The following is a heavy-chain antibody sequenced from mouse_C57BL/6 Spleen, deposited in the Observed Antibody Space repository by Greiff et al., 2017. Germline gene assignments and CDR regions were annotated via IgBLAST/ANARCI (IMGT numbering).Heavy chain of an antibody. CDR1: GYSFTGYY. CDR2: INPSTGGT. V-gene: IGHV1-43*01. J-gene: IGHJ3*01. Sequence: EVQLQESGPELVKPGASVKISCKASGYSFTGYYMHWVKQSSEKSLEWIGEINPSTGGTSYNQKFKGKATLTVDKSSSTAYMQLKSLNSEDSAVYYCAREREGYYVRWGQGTLVTVSA. D-gene: IGHD2-3*01. CDR3: AREREGYYVR.